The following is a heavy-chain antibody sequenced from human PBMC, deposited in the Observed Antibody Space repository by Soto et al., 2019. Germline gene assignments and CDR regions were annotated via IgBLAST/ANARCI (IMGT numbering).Heavy chain of an antibody. CDR1: GYTFTSYD. D-gene: IGHD1-26*01. Sequence: ASVKVSCKASGYTFTSYDINWVRQATGQGLEWMGWMNPNSGNTGYAQKFQGGVTMTRNTSISTAYMELSSLRSEDTAVYYCASQYSGSYHAPQHFDYWGQGTLVPVSS. V-gene: IGHV1-8*01. CDR2: MNPNSGNT. CDR3: ASQYSGSYHAPQHFDY. J-gene: IGHJ4*02.